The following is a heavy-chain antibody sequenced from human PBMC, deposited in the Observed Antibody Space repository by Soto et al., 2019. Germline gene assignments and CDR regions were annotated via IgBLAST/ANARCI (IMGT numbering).Heavy chain of an antibody. CDR3: AREVGNYFDY. CDR1: GGSISSYY. CDR2: IHYSGNT. V-gene: IGHV4-59*01. Sequence: QVQLQESGPGLVKPSETLSLTCSVSGGSISSYYWSWIRQPPGKGLEWIGYIHYSGNTTYNPSLKSRVTISVDTSKNQFSLKLSSVTAADTAVYYCAREVGNYFDYWGQGTLVTVSS. D-gene: IGHD1-26*01. J-gene: IGHJ4*02.